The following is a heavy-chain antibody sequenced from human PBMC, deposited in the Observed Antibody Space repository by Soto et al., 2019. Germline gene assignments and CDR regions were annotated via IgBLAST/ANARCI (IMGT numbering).Heavy chain of an antibody. CDR1: GYTLTDYY. CDR3: ARAGVAASGSGEYAMDV. CDR2: INPNNGGT. V-gene: IGHV1-2*02. J-gene: IGHJ6*02. D-gene: IGHD6-13*01. Sequence: QVQVVQSGPEVKKPGASVKVSCKASGYTLTDYYMHWVRQAPGQGLEWMGWINPNNGGTKSAKKFQHRVTMISDTSISTAYVELSKLTSDDTAVYYCARAGVAASGSGEYAMDVWGQGTTVIVSS.